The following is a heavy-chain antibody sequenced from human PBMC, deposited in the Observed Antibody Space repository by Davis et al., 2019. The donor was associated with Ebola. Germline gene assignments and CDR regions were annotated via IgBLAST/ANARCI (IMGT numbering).Heavy chain of an antibody. CDR3: AKSGLSFGVVKYHYGMDV. V-gene: IGHV3-23*01. Sequence: GESLKISCAASGFTFYNYAMSWVRQAPGKGLEWVSAITESGGSTYYAKSVKGRFSISRDNSKKTLYLQMNSLRAEDTAVYYCAKSGLSFGVVKYHYGMDVWGKGTTVTVSS. CDR1: GFTFYNYA. D-gene: IGHD3-3*01. J-gene: IGHJ6*04. CDR2: ITESGGST.